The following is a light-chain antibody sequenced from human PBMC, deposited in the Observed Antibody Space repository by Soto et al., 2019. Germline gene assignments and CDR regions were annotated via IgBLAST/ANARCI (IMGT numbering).Light chain of an antibody. V-gene: IGKV1-39*01. J-gene: IGKJ3*01. CDR3: QQSYITTFT. CDR2: AAS. CDR1: QSISNY. Sequence: DIQITQSPSSLSAFVGDRVTIPCRASQSISNYLNWYQQKPGKAPKLLIYAASSLQSEVPSRFSGSGSWTDFTLTISSLQPEDSETYYCQQSYITTFTFGPGTQVDIK.